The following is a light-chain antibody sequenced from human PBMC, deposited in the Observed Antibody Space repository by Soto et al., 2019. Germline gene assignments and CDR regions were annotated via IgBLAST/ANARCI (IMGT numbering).Light chain of an antibody. J-gene: IGKJ2*01. Sequence: EIVLTQFPGTLSLSPGERATLSCRASQSVSSSHLAWYQQKPGQAPRLLIYGASSRTTGSHDRFSGSGSGTDITLTISRLEPEDFAVYYCQQDDSSPPVFTCGQGTKLEIK. CDR3: QQDDSSPPVFT. V-gene: IGKV3-20*01. CDR2: GAS. CDR1: QSVSSSH.